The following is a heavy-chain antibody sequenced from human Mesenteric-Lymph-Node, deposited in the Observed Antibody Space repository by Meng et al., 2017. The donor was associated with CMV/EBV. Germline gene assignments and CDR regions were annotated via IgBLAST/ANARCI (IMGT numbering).Heavy chain of an antibody. CDR2: IIPIFGTA. Sequence: SVKVSCKASGYTFTSYYMHWVRQAPGQGLEWMGGIIPIFGTANYAQKFQGRVTITTDESTSTAYMELSSLRSEDTAVYYCARGRQQYYYGMDVWGQGTTVTVSS. CDR3: ARGRQQYYYGMDV. CDR1: GYTFTSYY. D-gene: IGHD6-13*01. J-gene: IGHJ6*02. V-gene: IGHV1-69*05.